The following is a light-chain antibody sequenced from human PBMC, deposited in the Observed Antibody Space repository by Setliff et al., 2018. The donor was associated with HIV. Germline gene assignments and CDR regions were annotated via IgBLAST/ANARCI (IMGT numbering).Light chain of an antibody. J-gene: IGLJ1*01. Sequence: QSALTQPASVSGSPGQSITISCTGTSSDVGGYSHVSWYQQHPGKAPKLIIYEVRNRPSGVSNRFPGSKSGNTASRTISGLRAEDEADYYCSSYTIRNTLLFGTGTKVTVL. CDR3: SSYTIRNTLL. V-gene: IGLV2-14*01. CDR2: EVR. CDR1: SSDVGGYSH.